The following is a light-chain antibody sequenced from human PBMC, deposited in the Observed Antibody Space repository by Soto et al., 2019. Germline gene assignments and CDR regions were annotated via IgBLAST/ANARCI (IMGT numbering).Light chain of an antibody. CDR3: PDCYPLPWT. J-gene: IGKJ1*01. V-gene: IGKV1-39*01. CDR1: QHITTY. Sequence: FQMTQSPTALSVTVGDTVTISCRARQHITTYLNSYHCKPGKVPKPLTHAESTLQPGMPTRSGGSGSGTDFTLTTARLPPEEFGNDVGPDCYPLPWTCSRRSEVDI. CDR2: AES.